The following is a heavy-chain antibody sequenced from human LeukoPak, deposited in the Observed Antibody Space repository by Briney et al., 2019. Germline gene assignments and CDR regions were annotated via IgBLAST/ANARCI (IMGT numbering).Heavy chain of an antibody. CDR3: ARARPYYDILTGYSRRYYFDY. D-gene: IGHD3-9*01. J-gene: IGHJ4*02. CDR1: GFTFDDYG. CDR2: INWNGGST. Sequence: GGSLRLSCAASGFTFDDYGMSWVRQAPGKGLEWVSGINWNGGSTGYADSVKGRFTISRDNAKNSLYLQMNSLGAEDTALYYCARARPYYDILTGYSRRYYFDYWGQGTLVTVSS. V-gene: IGHV3-20*04.